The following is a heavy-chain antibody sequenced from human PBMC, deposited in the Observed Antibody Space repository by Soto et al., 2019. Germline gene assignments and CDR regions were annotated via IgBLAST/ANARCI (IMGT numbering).Heavy chain of an antibody. D-gene: IGHD3-9*01. CDR3: AGEVGGTGLQF. CDR2: IIPMFGIV. CDR1: GGNFNSYG. J-gene: IGHJ4*02. Sequence: QVHLVQSGTEARKPGSSVNVSCETSGGNFNSYGFNWVRQVPGQRLEWMGGIIPMFGIVKVGQIFQPRVAVTADQSTGKVYMDLTRPSPEDTAVYYCAGEVGGTGLQFWGQGTLDIVSS. V-gene: IGHV1-69*12.